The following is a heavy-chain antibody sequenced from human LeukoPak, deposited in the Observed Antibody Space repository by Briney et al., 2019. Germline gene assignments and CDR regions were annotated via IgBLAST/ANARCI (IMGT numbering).Heavy chain of an antibody. Sequence: QPGGSLRLSCAASGFTVSGNYMSWVRQAPGKGLEWVSVIYSGGSTYYADSVKGRFTISRDNSKNTLYLQMNSLRAEDTAVYYCARDGLYSTELYYFDYWGQGTLVTVSS. J-gene: IGHJ4*02. CDR2: IYSGGST. CDR1: GFTVSGNY. CDR3: ARDGLYSTELYYFDY. D-gene: IGHD2-2*02. V-gene: IGHV3-66*01.